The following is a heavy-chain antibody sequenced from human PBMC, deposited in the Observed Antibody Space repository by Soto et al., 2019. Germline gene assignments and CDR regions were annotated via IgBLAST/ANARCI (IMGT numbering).Heavy chain of an antibody. J-gene: IGHJ4*01. D-gene: IGHD6-19*01. Sequence: LRLSCVASGFTFSSYGIHWVRQAPGKGLEWVAVISSDGNTKYYADSVKGRFTISRDNSKNTLYLQMDSLRPEDTAVYYCAKEVAVAGDFDYWGHGTLVTVSS. CDR3: AKEVAVAGDFDY. V-gene: IGHV3-30*18. CDR1: GFTFSSYG. CDR2: ISSDGNTK.